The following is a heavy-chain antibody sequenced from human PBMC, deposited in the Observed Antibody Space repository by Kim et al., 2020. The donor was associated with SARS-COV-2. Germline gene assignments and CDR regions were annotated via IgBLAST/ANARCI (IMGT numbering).Heavy chain of an antibody. J-gene: IGHJ5*02. D-gene: IGHD4-17*01. CDR3: ARGAEGDYELVGPYNWFDP. CDR2: INHSGST. CDR1: GGSFSGYY. Sequence: SETLSLTCAVYGGSFSGYYWSWIRQPPGKGLEWIGEINHSGSTNYNPSLKSRVTISVDTSKNQFSLKLSSVTAADTAVYYCARGAEGDYELVGPYNWFDPWGQGTLVTVSS. V-gene: IGHV4-34*01.